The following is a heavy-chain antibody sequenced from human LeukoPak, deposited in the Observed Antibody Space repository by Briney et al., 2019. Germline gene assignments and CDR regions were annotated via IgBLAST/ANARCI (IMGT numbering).Heavy chain of an antibody. V-gene: IGHV1-46*01. CDR3: ARGQILLAAAGPFDY. D-gene: IGHD6-13*01. CDR1: GYTFTSYY. Sequence: ASVKVSCKASGYTFTSYYKHWVRQAPGQGLEWMGIINPSGGSTSYAQKFQGRVTMTRDTSTSTVYMELSSLRSEDTAVYYCARGQILLAAAGPFDYWGQGTLVTVSS. J-gene: IGHJ4*02. CDR2: INPSGGST.